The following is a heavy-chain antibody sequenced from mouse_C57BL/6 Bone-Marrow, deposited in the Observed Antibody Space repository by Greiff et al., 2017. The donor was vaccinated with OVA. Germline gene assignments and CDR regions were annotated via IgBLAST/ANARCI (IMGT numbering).Heavy chain of an antibody. CDR3: EGDYG. CDR2: IYPRSGNT. V-gene: IGHV1-81*01. J-gene: IGHJ3*02. D-gene: IGHD1-1*02. CDR1: GYPFTSYG. Sequence: VKLVESGAELARPGASVKLSCKASGYPFTSYGISWVKQRTGQGLEWIGEIYPRSGNTYYNEKFKGKATLTAYKSSSTAYMELRSLTSEDSAVYFCEGDYGWGQGTLVTVSA.